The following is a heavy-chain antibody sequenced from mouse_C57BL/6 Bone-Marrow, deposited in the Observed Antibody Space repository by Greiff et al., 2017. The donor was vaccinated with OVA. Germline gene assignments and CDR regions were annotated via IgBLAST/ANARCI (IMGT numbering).Heavy chain of an antibody. CDR2: ISNLAYSI. CDR3: ARQRGNWYVDV. V-gene: IGHV5-15*04. CDR1: GFTFSDYG. J-gene: IGHJ1*03. Sequence: EVKLVESGGGLVQPGGSLKLSCAASGFTFSDYGMAWVRQAPRKGPEWVAFISNLAYSIYYADTVTGRFTISRENAKNTLYLEMSSLRSEDTAMYYCARQRGNWYVDVWGTGTTVTVSS.